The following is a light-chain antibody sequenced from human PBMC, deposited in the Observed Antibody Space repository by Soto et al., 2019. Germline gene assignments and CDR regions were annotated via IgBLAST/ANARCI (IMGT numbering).Light chain of an antibody. J-gene: IGLJ1*01. CDR3: QSYDSSLSGYV. CDR2: ENN. Sequence: QPVLTQPPSVSEAPGQRVTISCTGSSSNIGAGYEAHWYQQVPGTAPKLLIYENNNRPSWVPDRFSGSKSGTSASLAITGRQAEYEAEYYCQSYDSSLSGYVFGTGTKLTVL. V-gene: IGLV1-40*01. CDR1: SSNIGAGYE.